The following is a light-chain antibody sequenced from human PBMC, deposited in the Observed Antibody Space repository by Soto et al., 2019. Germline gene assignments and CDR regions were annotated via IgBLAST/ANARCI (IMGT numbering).Light chain of an antibody. J-gene: IGKJ2*01. CDR3: QQLHSYQYA. V-gene: IGKV1-9*01. CDR1: QGISSY. CDR2: AAY. Sequence: DIQLTQSPSFLSASVRDRVTITCRASQGISSYLAWYQQKPGKAPKLLIYAAYTLQSGVPSRLRGSGCGTEFTISISRLQPEDFTTYYCQQLHSYQYALCQGTKLEIK.